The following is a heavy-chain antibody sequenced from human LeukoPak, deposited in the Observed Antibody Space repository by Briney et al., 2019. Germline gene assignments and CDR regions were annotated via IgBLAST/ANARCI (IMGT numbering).Heavy chain of an antibody. J-gene: IGHJ4*02. V-gene: IGHV3-23*01. D-gene: IGHD3-16*02. Sequence: PGGSLRLPCAASGFTFSSYAMSWVRQAPGKGLEWVSAISGSGGSTYYADSVKGRFTISRDNSKNTLYLQMNSLRAEDTAVYYCAKFGRAFGGVIVIVGFDYWGQGTLVTVSS. CDR1: GFTFSSYA. CDR3: AKFGRAFGGVIVIVGFDY. CDR2: ISGSGGST.